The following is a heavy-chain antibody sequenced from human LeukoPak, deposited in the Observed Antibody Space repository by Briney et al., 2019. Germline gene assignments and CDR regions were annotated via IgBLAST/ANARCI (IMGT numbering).Heavy chain of an antibody. J-gene: IGHJ4*02. CDR3: ARDIYDYVWGSNPL. Sequence: SETLSLTCTVSGGSISSYYWSWIRQPPGKGLEWIGYIYYSGSTNYNPSLKSRVTISVDTPKNQFSLKLSSVTAADTAVYYCARDIYDYVWGSNPLWGQGTLVTVSS. CDR2: IYYSGST. V-gene: IGHV4-59*01. D-gene: IGHD3-16*02. CDR1: GGSISSYY.